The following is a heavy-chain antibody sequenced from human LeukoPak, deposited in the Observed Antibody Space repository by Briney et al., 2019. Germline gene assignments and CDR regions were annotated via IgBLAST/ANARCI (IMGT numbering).Heavy chain of an antibody. J-gene: IGHJ4*02. V-gene: IGHV3-23*01. D-gene: IGHD6-19*01. CDR3: AKGTVAGSYYFDY. CDR1: GFTFSSYA. Sequence: GGSLRLSCAASGFTFSSYAMSWVRQAPGKGLEWVSATIGSGGSTYYADSVKGRFTISRDNSKNTLYLQMNSLRAEDTAVYYCAKGTVAGSYYFDYWGQGTLVTVYS. CDR2: TIGSGGST.